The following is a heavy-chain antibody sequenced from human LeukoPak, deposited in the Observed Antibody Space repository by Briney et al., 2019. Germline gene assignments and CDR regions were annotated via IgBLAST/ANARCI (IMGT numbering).Heavy chain of an antibody. CDR1: GFTFSSYG. J-gene: IGHJ5*02. D-gene: IGHD1-1*01. Sequence: GGSLRLSCAASGFTFSSYGMHWVRQAPGKGLEWVAVIWYDGSNKYYADSVKGRFTISRDNSKNTLYLQMNSLRAEDTAVYYCARGGSGTTKINNWFDPWGQGTLVTVSS. CDR3: ARGGSGTTKINNWFDP. CDR2: IWYDGSNK. V-gene: IGHV3-33*01.